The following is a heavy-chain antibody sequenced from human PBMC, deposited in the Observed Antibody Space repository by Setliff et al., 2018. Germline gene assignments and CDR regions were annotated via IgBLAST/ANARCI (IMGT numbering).Heavy chain of an antibody. Sequence: ASVKVSCKASGYTFTGYYMHWVRQVPGRGLEWMGWINPKSGGTRYAQKFQGRVTMTRDTSKRIVYMELRSLTSDDTAVYYCARDPTGSDFVFSYFFDVWGKGTTVTVSS. CDR1: GYTFTGYY. D-gene: IGHD3-10*01. CDR2: INPKSGGT. V-gene: IGHV1-2*02. CDR3: ARDPTGSDFVFSYFFDV. J-gene: IGHJ6*03.